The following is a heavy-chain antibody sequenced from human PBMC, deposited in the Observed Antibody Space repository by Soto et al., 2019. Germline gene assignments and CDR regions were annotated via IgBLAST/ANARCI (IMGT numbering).Heavy chain of an antibody. D-gene: IGHD2-8*01. J-gene: IGHJ6*02. V-gene: IGHV1-69*12. Sequence: QVQLEQSGAEVKTPGSSVKVSCKASGGTFRTAAVSWVRQAPGQGLEWMGGIMPVFRTPDYAQKFHGRVTITADESTSTAYMELSGLRSDDTAVYYCARDNDRPQLGGNYYYILDVWGQGTTITVSS. CDR1: GGTFRTAA. CDR3: ARDNDRPQLGGNYYYILDV. CDR2: IMPVFRTP.